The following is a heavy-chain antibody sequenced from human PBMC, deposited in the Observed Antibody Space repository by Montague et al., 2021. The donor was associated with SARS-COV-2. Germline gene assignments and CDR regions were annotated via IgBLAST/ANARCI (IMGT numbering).Heavy chain of an antibody. CDR1: GGSISSSSYY. CDR3: ATITLGYCTNGVCQPPDY. Sequence: SETLSLTCTVSGGSISSSSYYWGWIRQPPGKGLEWIGSIYYCGSTYYNPSLKSRVTISVDTSKNQFSLKLSSVTAADTAVYYCATITLGYCTNGVCQPPDYWGQGTLVTVSS. V-gene: IGHV4-39*01. D-gene: IGHD2-8*01. J-gene: IGHJ4*02. CDR2: IYYCGST.